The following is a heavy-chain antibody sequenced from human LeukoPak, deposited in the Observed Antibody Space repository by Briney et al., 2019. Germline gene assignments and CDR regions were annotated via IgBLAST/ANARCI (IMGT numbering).Heavy chain of an antibody. Sequence: GASVKVSCKASGYTFTSYDINWVRQATGQGLGWMGWMNPNSGNTGYAQKFQGRVTMTRNTSISTAYMELSSLRSEDTAVYYCARGSRYEWELQPYAFDIWGQGTMVTVSS. CDR3: ARGSRYEWELQPYAFDI. D-gene: IGHD1-26*01. CDR1: GYTFTSYD. CDR2: MNPNSGNT. V-gene: IGHV1-8*01. J-gene: IGHJ3*02.